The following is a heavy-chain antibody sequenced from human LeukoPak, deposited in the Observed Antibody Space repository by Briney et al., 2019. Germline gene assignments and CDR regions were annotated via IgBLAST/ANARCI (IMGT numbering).Heavy chain of an antibody. V-gene: IGHV4-59*01. CDR3: ARPYSSGWRGAFDI. CDR2: IYYSGST. D-gene: IGHD6-25*01. CDR1: GGSFSDYY. J-gene: IGHJ3*02. Sequence: SETLSLTCAVYGGSFSDYYWSWIRQPPGKGLEWIGNIYYSGSTNYNPSLKSRVTISVDTSQNQFSLRLNSVTAADTAVYYCARPYSSGWRGAFDIWGQGTMVTVSS.